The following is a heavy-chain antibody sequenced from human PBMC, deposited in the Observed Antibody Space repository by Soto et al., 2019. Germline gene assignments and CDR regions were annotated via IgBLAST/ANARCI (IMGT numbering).Heavy chain of an antibody. CDR1: GGTFSSYA. Sequence: QVQLVQSGAEVRQPASSVKVSCKTSGGTFSSYAISWVRQAPGQGLEWMGGIVPIVDTSTSAQKFQGRVRITADESTITVYMELISLRSHETAVYYSVRVVAIPGYPDNWGQGTLVTVSS. J-gene: IGHJ4*02. V-gene: IGHV1-69*12. CDR3: VRVVAIPGYPDN. D-gene: IGHD5-12*01. CDR2: IVPIVDTS.